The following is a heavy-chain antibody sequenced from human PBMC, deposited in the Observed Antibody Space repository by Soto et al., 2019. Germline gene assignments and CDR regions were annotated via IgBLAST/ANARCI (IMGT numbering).Heavy chain of an antibody. Sequence: GASVKVSCKASGYTFTSYGISWVRQAPGQGLEWMGWISAYNGNTNYAQKLQGRVTMTTDTSTSTAYMELRSLRSDDTAVYYCARDRDYSIYLLSDYYYGMLVWGQGTTVTVSS. CDR3: ARDRDYSIYLLSDYYYGMLV. D-gene: IGHD4-4*01. V-gene: IGHV1-18*01. CDR1: GYTFTSYG. J-gene: IGHJ6*02. CDR2: ISAYNGNT.